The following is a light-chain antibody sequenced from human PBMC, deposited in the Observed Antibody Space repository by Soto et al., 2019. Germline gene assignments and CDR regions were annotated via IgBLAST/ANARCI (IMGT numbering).Light chain of an antibody. V-gene: IGLV2-8*01. J-gene: IGLJ1*01. Sequence: QSALTQPPSASGSPGQSVTISCTGTSSDVGGYNYVSWYQQHPGKAPKVMIYDVNKRPSGVPDRFSGSKSGNTASLTVSGLQPEDEPDYYCTSHARSDNPFVFGTGTKLTLL. CDR3: TSHARSDNPFV. CDR1: SSDVGGYNY. CDR2: DVN.